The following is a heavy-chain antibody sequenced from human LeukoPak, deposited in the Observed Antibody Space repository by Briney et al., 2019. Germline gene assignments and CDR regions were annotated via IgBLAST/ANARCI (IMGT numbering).Heavy chain of an antibody. CDR1: GGSISSYY. D-gene: IGHD2-2*01. CDR2: IYTSGST. Sequence: SETLSLTCTVSGGSISSYYWSWIRQPAGKGLEWIGRIYTSGSTNYNPSLKSRVTMSVDTSKNQFSLKLSSVTAADTAVYYCARESSPGGTSSYKIYYYYYYMDVWGKGTTVTVSS. CDR3: ARESSPGGTSSYKIYYYYYYMDV. V-gene: IGHV4-4*07. J-gene: IGHJ6*03.